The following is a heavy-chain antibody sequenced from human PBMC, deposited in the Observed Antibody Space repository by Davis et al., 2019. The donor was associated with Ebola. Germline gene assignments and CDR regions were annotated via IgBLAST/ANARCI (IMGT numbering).Heavy chain of an antibody. CDR1: GYTLTELS. CDR3: ATGPQQLVLSSWFDP. J-gene: IGHJ5*02. Sequence: AASVKVSCKVSGYTLTELSMHWVRQAPGKGLEWMGGFDPEDGETIYTQKFQGRVTMTEDTSTDTAYMELSSLRSEDTAVYYCATGPQQLVLSSWFDPGGQGTLVTVSS. CDR2: FDPEDGET. V-gene: IGHV1-24*01. D-gene: IGHD6-13*01.